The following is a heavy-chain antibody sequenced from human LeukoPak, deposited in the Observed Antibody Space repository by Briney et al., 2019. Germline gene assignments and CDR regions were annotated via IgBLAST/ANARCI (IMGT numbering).Heavy chain of an antibody. CDR2: IYYSGST. CDR1: GGSISSYY. Sequence: SETLSLTCTVSGGSISSYYWSWIRQPPGKGLEWIGYIYYSGSTNYNPSLKSRVTISVDTSKNQFSLKLSSVTAADTAVYCCARATKRQDIVVVPAAHDYYYYMDVWGKGTTVTVSS. V-gene: IGHV4-59*01. D-gene: IGHD2-2*01. J-gene: IGHJ6*03. CDR3: ARATKRQDIVVVPAAHDYYYYMDV.